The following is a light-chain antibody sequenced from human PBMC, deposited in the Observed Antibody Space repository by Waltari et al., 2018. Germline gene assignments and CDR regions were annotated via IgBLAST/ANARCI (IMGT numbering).Light chain of an antibody. CDR2: AAS. CDR3: QELDTYPQSLT. Sequence: DIQFTQSPSFLSASIGDRATITCRASQGISNYLAWYQQKPGTAPKLLIYAASTLQSGVPSRFSGSGSGTEFTLTVSSLQPEDFATYYCQELDTYPQSLTFGGGTKVEI. V-gene: IGKV1-9*01. J-gene: IGKJ4*01. CDR1: QGISNY.